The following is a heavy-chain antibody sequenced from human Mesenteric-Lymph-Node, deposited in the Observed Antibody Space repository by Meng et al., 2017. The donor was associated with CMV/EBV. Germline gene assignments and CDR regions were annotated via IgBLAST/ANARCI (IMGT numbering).Heavy chain of an antibody. V-gene: IGHV3-74*01. CDR2: IDTDGSIT. Sequence: DCGGGVVQPGSSLRLFCVASEVIVNSCCTRGGRHGGGEWVVWVSRIDTDGSITYSADFVKGRFKNSRETATNTLYLQMSELRADDSVVYYCIRELVGKRDDWGQGTLVTVSS. CDR1: EVIVNSCC. J-gene: IGHJ4*02. CDR3: IRELVGKRDD. D-gene: IGHD1-1*01.